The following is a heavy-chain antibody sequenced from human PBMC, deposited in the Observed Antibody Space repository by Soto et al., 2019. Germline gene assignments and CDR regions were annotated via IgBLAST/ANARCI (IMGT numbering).Heavy chain of an antibody. J-gene: IGHJ6*02. CDR1: GFKYTDCA. CDR2: ISYDGSDK. Sequence: VQLVESGGGEVQPGRSLRLSCAASGFKYTDCALHWVRQAPGKGLEWVAIISYDGSDKYYADSVKGRFVISRDNPKNTLYLEMNSLRPEDTAVYFCARRAWDSYYAIDVWGQGTTVTVFS. CDR3: ARRAWDSYYAIDV. V-gene: IGHV3-30*09. D-gene: IGHD3-22*01.